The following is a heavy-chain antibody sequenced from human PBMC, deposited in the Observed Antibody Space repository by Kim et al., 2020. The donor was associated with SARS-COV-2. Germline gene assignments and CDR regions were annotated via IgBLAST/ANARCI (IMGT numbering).Heavy chain of an antibody. J-gene: IGHJ4*02. D-gene: IGHD3-10*01. V-gene: IGHV3-21*01. Sequence: SYIYYADSVKGRFTISRDNAKNSLYLQMNSLRAEDTAVYYCARGGGFGECWGQGTLVTVSS. CDR3: ARGGGFGEC. CDR2: SYI.